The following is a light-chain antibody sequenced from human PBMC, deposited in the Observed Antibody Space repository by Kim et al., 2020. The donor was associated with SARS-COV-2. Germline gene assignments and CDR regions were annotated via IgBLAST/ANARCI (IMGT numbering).Light chain of an antibody. CDR3: QQYNSYPWT. J-gene: IGKJ1*01. V-gene: IGKV1-5*03. Sequence: SEVVGDEVTTTCRASQRINSALAWYQQKPGKAPKLLIYMASSLESGVPSRFSGSGSGTEFTLTISSLQPDDFATYYCQQYNSYPWTFGQGTKVDIK. CDR2: MAS. CDR1: QRINSA.